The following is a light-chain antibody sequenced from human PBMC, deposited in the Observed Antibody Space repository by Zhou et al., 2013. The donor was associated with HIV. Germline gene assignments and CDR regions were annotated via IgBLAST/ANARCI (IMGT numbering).Light chain of an antibody. CDR3: QQLNSYLLT. J-gene: IGKJ4*01. Sequence: DIQLTQSPSFLSASVGDRVTITCRASQGISTYLAWYQQKPGKAPKLLIYAASTLQSGVPSRFSGSGSGTEFTLTIYSLQPEDFATYYCQQLNSYLLTFGGGTKVEIK. CDR2: AAS. V-gene: IGKV1-9*01. CDR1: QGISTY.